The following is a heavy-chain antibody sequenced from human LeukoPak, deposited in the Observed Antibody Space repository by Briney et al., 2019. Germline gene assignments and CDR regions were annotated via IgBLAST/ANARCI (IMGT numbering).Heavy chain of an antibody. J-gene: IGHJ3*02. CDR3: VREGATSALDI. CDR1: GFTLGPYW. D-gene: IGHD5-24*01. Sequence: GGSLRLSCAASGFTLGPYWMHWVRQAPGKGLVWVSGITSDGSRTTCADSVRGRFIISRDNAKNTLSLQMDSLRVEDTAVYYCVREGATSALDIWGQGTMVTVSS. CDR2: ITSDGSRT. V-gene: IGHV3-74*01.